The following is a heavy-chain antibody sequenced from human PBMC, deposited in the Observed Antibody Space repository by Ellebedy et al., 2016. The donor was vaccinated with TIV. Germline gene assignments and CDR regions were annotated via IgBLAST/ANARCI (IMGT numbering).Heavy chain of an antibody. J-gene: IGHJ6*02. CDR2: IWYEGSYK. Sequence: GESLKISCAASGFRFSSYGIHWVRQAPGKGLEWVALIWYEGSYKYYGDSVKGRFTISRDNAQNSMYVQMNSLRAEDTAVYYCTRWYYHNGLDAWGQGTTVTVSS. V-gene: IGHV3-33*03. CDR3: TRWYYHNGLDA. D-gene: IGHD1-14*01. CDR1: GFRFSSYG.